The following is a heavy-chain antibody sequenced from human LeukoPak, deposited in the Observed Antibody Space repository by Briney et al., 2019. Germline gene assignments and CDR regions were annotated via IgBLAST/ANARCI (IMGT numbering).Heavy chain of an antibody. CDR3: ARGPVAAVAIHGPSYYYGMDV. Sequence: SETLSLTCAVYGGSFSGYYWSWIRQPPGKGLEWIGGINDSGSTNYNPSLKSRVTISVDTSKNQFSLKLSSVTAADTAVYYCARGPVAAVAIHGPSYYYGMDVWGQGTTVSVSS. D-gene: IGHD6-19*01. CDR1: GGSFSGYY. V-gene: IGHV4-34*01. CDR2: INDSGST. J-gene: IGHJ6*02.